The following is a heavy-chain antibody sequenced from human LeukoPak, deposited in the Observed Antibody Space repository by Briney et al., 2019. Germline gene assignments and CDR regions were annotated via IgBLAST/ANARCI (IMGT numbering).Heavy chain of an antibody. CDR3: ARVFTMVRGVGYGMDV. CDR1: GGSISSGDYY. J-gene: IGHJ6*02. CDR2: IYYSGST. D-gene: IGHD3-10*01. Sequence: SETLSLTCTVSGGSISSGDYYWSWIRQPPGKGLEWIGYIYYSGSTYYNPSLKSRVTISVDTSKNQFSLKLSSVTAADTAVYYCARVFTMVRGVGYGMDVWGQGTMVTVSS. V-gene: IGHV4-30-4*01.